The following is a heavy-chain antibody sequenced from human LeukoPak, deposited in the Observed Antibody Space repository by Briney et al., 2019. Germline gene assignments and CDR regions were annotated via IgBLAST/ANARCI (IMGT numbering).Heavy chain of an antibody. D-gene: IGHD3-22*01. CDR2: ISAYNGNT. J-gene: IGHJ3*02. V-gene: IGHV1-18*04. CDR3: ARVGGYYDSSGSGLWAFDI. CDR1: GYTFTSYG. Sequence: ASVTVSCKASGYTFTSYGISWVRQAPGQGLEWMGWISAYNGNTNYAQKLQGRVTMTTDTSTSTAYMELRSLRSDDTAVYYCARVGGYYDSSGSGLWAFDIWGQGTMVTVSS.